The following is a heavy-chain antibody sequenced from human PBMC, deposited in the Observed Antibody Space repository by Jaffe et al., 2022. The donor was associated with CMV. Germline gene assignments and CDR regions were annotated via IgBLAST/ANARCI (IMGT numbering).Heavy chain of an antibody. CDR2: ISWNSGSI. V-gene: IGHV3-9*01. J-gene: IGHJ3*02. CDR3: AKDVQWLVPPDAFDI. D-gene: IGHD6-19*01. CDR1: GFTFDDYA. Sequence: EVQLVESGGGLVQPGRSLRLSCAASGFTFDDYAMHWVRQAPGKGLEWVSGISWNSGSIGYADSVKGRFTISRDNAKNSLYLQMNSLRAEDTALYYCAKDVQWLVPPDAFDIWGQGTMVTVSS.